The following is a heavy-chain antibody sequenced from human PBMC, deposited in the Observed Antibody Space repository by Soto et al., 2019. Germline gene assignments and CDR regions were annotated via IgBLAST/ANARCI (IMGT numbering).Heavy chain of an antibody. CDR2: VYPDDSDT. D-gene: IGHD2-2*01. CDR1: GYNFINHW. CDR3: ARPTYCSSTHCSPFDY. J-gene: IGHJ4*02. Sequence: GESLKISCKGSGYNFINHWIAWVRQMPGKGLEWMGIVYPDDSDTRYSPSFQGQVTISADKSISTAYLQLSILEASDTAMYYCARPTYCSSTHCSPFDYWGQGTLVTVSS. V-gene: IGHV5-51*01.